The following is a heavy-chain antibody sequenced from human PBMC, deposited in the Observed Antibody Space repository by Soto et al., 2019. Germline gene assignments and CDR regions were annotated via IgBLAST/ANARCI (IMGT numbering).Heavy chain of an antibody. Sequence: GASVKVSCKASGYIFMNYHVHWVRQAPGQGLAWMGIINPSDGSTSYAEKLQGRVTMTTDTSTSTVYMELSSLRTEDTAVFYCARDIERIRGPHHNSVGPGHWGQGTLVTVSS. CDR2: INPSDGST. D-gene: IGHD1-1*01. CDR1: GYIFMNYH. CDR3: ARDIERIRGPHHNSVGPGH. J-gene: IGHJ4*02. V-gene: IGHV1-46*01.